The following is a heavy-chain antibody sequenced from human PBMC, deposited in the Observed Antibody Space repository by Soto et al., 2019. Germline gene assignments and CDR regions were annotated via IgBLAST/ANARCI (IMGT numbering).Heavy chain of an antibody. CDR1: GYSFTSYW. CDR3: AAGLEDCSGGSCYCY. J-gene: IGHJ4*02. V-gene: IGHV5-10-1*01. D-gene: IGHD2-15*01. Sequence: EVQLVQSGVEVKKPGESLRISCKGSGYSFTSYWISWVRQMPGKGLEWMGRIDPSDSYTNYSPSFQGHVTISADKSISTAYLQWSSLKASDTAMYYCAAGLEDCSGGSCYCYWGQGTLVTVSS. CDR2: IDPSDSYT.